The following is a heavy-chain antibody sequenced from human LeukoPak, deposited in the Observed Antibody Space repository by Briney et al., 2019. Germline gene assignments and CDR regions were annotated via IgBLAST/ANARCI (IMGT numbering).Heavy chain of an antibody. D-gene: IGHD5-24*01. Sequence: SQTLSLTCTVSGCSISSGDYYWSWIRQPPGKGLDWIGYIYYSGSTYYNPFLKSRVTISVDTSKNQFSLKLSSVTAADTAVYYCASGLYKTAARDGYNFLNWGSNYYYGMDVWGQGTTVTVSS. CDR2: IYYSGST. CDR1: GCSISSGDYY. CDR3: ASGLYKTAARDGYNFLNWGSNYYYGMDV. J-gene: IGHJ6*02. V-gene: IGHV4-30-4*01.